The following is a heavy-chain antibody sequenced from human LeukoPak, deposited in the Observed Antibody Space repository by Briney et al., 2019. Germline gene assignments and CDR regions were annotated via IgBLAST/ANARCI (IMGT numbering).Heavy chain of an antibody. CDR1: GGTFSSHA. D-gene: IGHD1-20*01. CDR3: ARGTLNWNDGGAYLYHYGLDV. Sequence: SVNVSCKASGGTFSSHAINWVRQAPGQGLEWMGGIIPMFGTANYAQNFQGRVTITADDSTTTAYMQLSGLRSDDAAVYYCARGTLNWNDGGAYLYHYGLDVWGQGTTVSVSS. J-gene: IGHJ6*02. V-gene: IGHV1-69*13. CDR2: IIPMFGTA.